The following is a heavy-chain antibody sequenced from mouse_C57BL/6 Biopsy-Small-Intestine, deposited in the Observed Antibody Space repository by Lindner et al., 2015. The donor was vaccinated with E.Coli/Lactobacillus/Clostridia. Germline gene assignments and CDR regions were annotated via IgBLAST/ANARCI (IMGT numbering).Heavy chain of an antibody. CDR1: GYSITSDY. V-gene: IGHV3-8*01. CDR3: ARSGGTDYFDY. J-gene: IGHJ2*01. Sequence: EVQLQESGLAWQNLLRLVSLTCSVTGYSITSDYWNWIRKFPGNKLEYMGYISYSGSTYYNPSLKSRISITRDTSKNQYYLQLNSVTTEDTATYYCARSGGTDYFDYWGQGTTLTVSS. CDR2: ISYSGST. D-gene: IGHD4-1*01.